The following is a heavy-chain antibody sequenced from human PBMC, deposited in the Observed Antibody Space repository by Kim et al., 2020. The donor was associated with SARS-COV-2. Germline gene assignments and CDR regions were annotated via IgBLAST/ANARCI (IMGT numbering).Heavy chain of an antibody. V-gene: IGHV4-59*01. CDR2: IYYSGST. J-gene: IGHJ5*02. Sequence: SETLSLTCTVSGGSISSYYWSWIRQPPGKGLEWIGYIYYSGSTNYNPSLKSRATISVDTSKNQFSLKLSSVTAADTAVYYCARDLVTGWFDPWGQGTLVTVSS. D-gene: IGHD2-21*01. CDR1: GGSISSYY. CDR3: ARDLVTGWFDP.